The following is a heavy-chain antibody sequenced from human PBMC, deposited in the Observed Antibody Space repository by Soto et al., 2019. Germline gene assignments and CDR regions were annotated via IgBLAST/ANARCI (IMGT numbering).Heavy chain of an antibody. V-gene: IGHV1-2*04. CDR3: ARGDSTDCSNGVCSFFYNHDMDV. D-gene: IGHD2-8*01. CDR2: INPKSGGT. J-gene: IGHJ6*02. Sequence: ALVKVSCKASGYSFTDYHIHRVRQDPGQGLEWLGRINPKSGGTSTAQKFQGWVTMTTDTSISTASMELTRLTSDDTAIYYCARGDSTDCSNGVCSFFYNHDMDVWGQGTTVTVSS. CDR1: GYSFTDYH.